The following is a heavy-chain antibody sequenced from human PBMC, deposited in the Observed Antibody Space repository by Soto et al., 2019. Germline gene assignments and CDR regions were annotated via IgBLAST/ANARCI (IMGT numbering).Heavy chain of an antibody. J-gene: IGHJ4*02. D-gene: IGHD6-13*01. Sequence: VASVKVSCKASGYTFTSYYMHWVRQAPGQGVEWMGIINPSGGSTSYAQKFQGRVTMTRDESARTSYMGLRSLKSQDTAVYYCVRDSGAKLSSSWGQGTLVTVSS. CDR1: GYTFTSYY. CDR3: VRDSGAKLSSS. V-gene: IGHV1-46*01. CDR2: INPSGGST.